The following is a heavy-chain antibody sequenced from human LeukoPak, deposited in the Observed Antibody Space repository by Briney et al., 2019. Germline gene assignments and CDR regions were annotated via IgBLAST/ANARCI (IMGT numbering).Heavy chain of an antibody. Sequence: SVKVSCKASGGTFSSYAISWVRQAPGQGLEWMGGIIPIFGTASYAQKFQGRVTITADESTSTAYMELSSLRSEDTAVYYCAREAETAKYYFDYWGQGTLVTVSS. D-gene: IGHD5-24*01. CDR2: IIPIFGTA. CDR3: AREAETAKYYFDY. J-gene: IGHJ4*02. V-gene: IGHV1-69*13. CDR1: GGTFSSYA.